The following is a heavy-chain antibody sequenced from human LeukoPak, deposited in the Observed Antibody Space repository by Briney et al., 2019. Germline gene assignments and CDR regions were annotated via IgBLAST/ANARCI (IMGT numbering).Heavy chain of an antibody. CDR2: IYYSGST. CDR3: ARGGSSSWYGEYFQH. CDR1: GGSISSSSYY. J-gene: IGHJ1*01. Sequence: SETLSLTCTVSGGSISSSSYYWGWIRQPPGKGLEWIGSIYYSGSTYYNPSLKSRVTISVDTSKNQFSLKLSSVTAADTAVYYCARGGSSSWYGEYFQHWGQGTLVTVSS. D-gene: IGHD6-13*01. V-gene: IGHV4-39*01.